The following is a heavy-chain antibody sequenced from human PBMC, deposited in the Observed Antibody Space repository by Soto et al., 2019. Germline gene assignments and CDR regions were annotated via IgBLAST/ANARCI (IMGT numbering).Heavy chain of an antibody. CDR3: AIHHGPTTSENWFDP. CDR2: SSTYSGDT. J-gene: IGHJ5*02. Sequence: QVHLVQSGVEVKTPGASVKVSCQASGYTFFTYDISWLRQAPGQGLEWRGWSSTYSGDTKYAQKFQGRVTMTTDTSTTTAYLELWSLRSDDTAVYYCAIHHGPTTSENWFDPWGQGTLVTVSS. CDR1: GYTFFTYD. D-gene: IGHD5-12*01. V-gene: IGHV1-18*01.